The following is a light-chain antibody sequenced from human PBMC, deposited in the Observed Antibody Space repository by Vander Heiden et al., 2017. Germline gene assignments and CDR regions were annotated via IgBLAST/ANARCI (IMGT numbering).Light chain of an antibody. J-gene: IGLJ2*01. Sequence: SYELKQQHSVSLYRGQMASITCHGEEERQKYPYWYQQKPGHFPVLVKYKDSESPSGIPERFSGSSSETIVTLTISGVQADDEADYYCLSADSSGTVFGGGTKLTVL. CDR1: EERQKY. CDR2: KDS. V-gene: IGLV3-16*01. CDR3: LSADSSGTV.